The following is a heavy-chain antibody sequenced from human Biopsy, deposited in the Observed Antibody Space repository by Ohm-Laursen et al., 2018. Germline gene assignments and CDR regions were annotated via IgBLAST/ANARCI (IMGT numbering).Heavy chain of an antibody. J-gene: IGHJ2*01. V-gene: IGHV4-61*03. CDR2: MSNSGST. CDR1: GGSISNNNYY. Sequence: TLSLTCTVSGGSISNNNYYWGWIRQPPGKGLEWIGYMSNSGSTNYNPSLQSRVTISVDTSKNHFSLRLRSVTPADTAIYYCARDRGYYSDRTVPGYFDLWGRGTLVTVSS. D-gene: IGHD3-22*01. CDR3: ARDRGYYSDRTVPGYFDL.